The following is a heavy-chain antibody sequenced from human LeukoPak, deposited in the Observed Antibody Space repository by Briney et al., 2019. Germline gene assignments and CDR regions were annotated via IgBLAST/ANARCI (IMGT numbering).Heavy chain of an antibody. D-gene: IGHD3-22*01. J-gene: IGHJ3*02. Sequence: ASVKVSCKASGYTFTSYGISWVRQAPGQGLEWMGWISAYNGNTNYAQKLQGRVTMTTDTSTSTAYMELRSLRSDDTAVYYCAREENYDSSGYYDDAFDIWGQGTVVTVSS. CDR2: ISAYNGNT. V-gene: IGHV1-18*01. CDR1: GYTFTSYG. CDR3: AREENYDSSGYYDDAFDI.